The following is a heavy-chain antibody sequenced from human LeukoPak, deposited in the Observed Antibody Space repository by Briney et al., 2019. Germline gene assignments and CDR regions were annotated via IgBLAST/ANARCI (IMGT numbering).Heavy chain of an antibody. CDR3: TRPYSGDYAFDI. D-gene: IGHD4-17*01. J-gene: IGHJ3*02. CDR2: IYNSGTT. CDR1: GGSISSFY. V-gene: IGHV4-59*08. Sequence: SETLSLTCTVSGGSISSFYWSWIRQAPGKGLEWIGYIYNSGTTIYNPSLQSRATISVDTSRNQISLRLSSVTAADTAVYYCTRPYSGDYAFDIWGQGTMVTVSS.